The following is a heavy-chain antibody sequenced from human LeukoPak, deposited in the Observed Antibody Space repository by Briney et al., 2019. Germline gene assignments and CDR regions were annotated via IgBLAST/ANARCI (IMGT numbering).Heavy chain of an antibody. CDR3: ARDSELSDAFDI. Sequence: GGSLRLSCAASGFTFSSYAMHWVRQAPGKGLEWVAVISYDGSDKYYADSVKGRFTISRDNSKNTLYLQMNSLRAEDTAVYYCARDSELSDAFDIWGQGTMVTVSS. J-gene: IGHJ3*02. D-gene: IGHD1-7*01. CDR1: GFTFSSYA. V-gene: IGHV3-30-3*01. CDR2: ISYDGSDK.